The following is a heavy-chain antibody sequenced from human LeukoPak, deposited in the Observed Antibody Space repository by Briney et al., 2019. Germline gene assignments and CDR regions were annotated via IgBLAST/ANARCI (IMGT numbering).Heavy chain of an antibody. CDR1: GFTFSSYG. CDR2: IWYDGSNK. D-gene: IGHD6-19*01. CDR3: ARDPIAVAGMFDY. V-gene: IGHV3-33*01. J-gene: IGHJ4*02. Sequence: PGGSLRLSCAASGFTFSSYGMHWVRQAPGKGLEWVAVIWYDGSNKYYADSVKGRFTISRDDSKNTLYLQMNSLRAEDTAVYYCARDPIAVAGMFDYWGQGTLVTVSS.